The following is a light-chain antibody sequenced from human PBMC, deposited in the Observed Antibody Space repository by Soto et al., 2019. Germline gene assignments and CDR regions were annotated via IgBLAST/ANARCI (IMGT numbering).Light chain of an antibody. CDR1: RSVSSNF. CDR3: QQYGSSPLT. Sequence: EIGLTQSPGTLSLSPGERATLSCRASRSVSSNFLAWYQQRPGQAPRLLIYGASSRATGIPDRFSGSGSGTDFTLTITRLEPEDFAVYYCQQYGSSPLTFGQGTKLEIK. J-gene: IGKJ2*01. V-gene: IGKV3-20*01. CDR2: GAS.